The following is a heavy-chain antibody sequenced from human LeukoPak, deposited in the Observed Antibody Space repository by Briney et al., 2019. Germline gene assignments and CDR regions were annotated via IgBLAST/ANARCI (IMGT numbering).Heavy chain of an antibody. CDR1: GGSFSGYY. D-gene: IGHD2-8*01. CDR2: MHHSGRT. CDR3: VRQKDTVYTWFDH. Sequence: SETLSLTSAVYGGSFSGYYWGWIRQPPGKGLEWIGSMHHSGRTYCSPSLESRVTLSVDTSKNHFSLKLSSLTAADTAVYYCVRQKDTVYTWFDHWGQGTLVTVSS. V-gene: IGHV4-34*01. J-gene: IGHJ5*02.